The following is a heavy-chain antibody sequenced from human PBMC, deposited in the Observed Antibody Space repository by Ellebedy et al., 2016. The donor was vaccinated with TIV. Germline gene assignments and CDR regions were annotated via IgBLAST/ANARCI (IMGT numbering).Heavy chain of an antibody. D-gene: IGHD3-22*01. CDR1: GFTFSNYW. CDR2: IKQDGGEK. V-gene: IGHV3-7*01. Sequence: GESLKISCAASGFTFSNYWMSWVRQAPGQGLEWVANIKQDGGEKNYVDSVKGRFTISRDNAKNSLYLQMNSLRAEDTAVYYCAREAISYATSGYYFDYWGQGTLVAVSS. CDR3: AREAISYATSGYYFDY. J-gene: IGHJ4*02.